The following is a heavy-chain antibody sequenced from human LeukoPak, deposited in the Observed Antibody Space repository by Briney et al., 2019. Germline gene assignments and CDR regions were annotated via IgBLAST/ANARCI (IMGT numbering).Heavy chain of an antibody. D-gene: IGHD5-24*01. J-gene: IGHJ4*02. CDR3: AKDPGDGYNLSYFDY. V-gene: IGHV3-30*18. CDR1: GFTFSSYG. CDR2: ISYDGSKK. Sequence: PGRSLRLSCAASGFTFSSYGMHWVRQAPGKGLEWVAVISYDGSKKYYADSVKGRFTISRDNSKNTLYLQMNSLRAEDTAVYYCAKDPGDGYNLSYFDYWGQGTLVTVSS.